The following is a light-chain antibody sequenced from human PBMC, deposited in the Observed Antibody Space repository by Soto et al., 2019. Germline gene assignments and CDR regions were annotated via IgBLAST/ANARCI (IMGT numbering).Light chain of an antibody. CDR1: QGISSY. V-gene: IGKV1-8*01. CDR3: QQYYSYPYT. Sequence: AIRMTQSPSSFSASTGDRVTITCRASQGISSYLAWYQQKPGKAPKLLIYAASTLQSGVPSRFSGSGSGTDVTLTISCLQSEDFATYYCQQYYSYPYTFGQGTKLDIK. CDR2: AAS. J-gene: IGKJ2*01.